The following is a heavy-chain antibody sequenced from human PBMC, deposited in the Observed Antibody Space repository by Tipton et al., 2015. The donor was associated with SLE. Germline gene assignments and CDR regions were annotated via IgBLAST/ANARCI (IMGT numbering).Heavy chain of an antibody. D-gene: IGHD3-3*01. CDR3: AKDPFGVVPPDY. Sequence: GSLRLSCAASGFTFSSYGMHWVRQAPGKGLEWVAFIRYDGSNKYYADSVKGRFTISRDNSKNTLYLQMNSLRAEDTAVYYCAKDPFGVVPPDYWGQGTLVTVSS. CDR2: IRYDGSNK. V-gene: IGHV3-30*02. CDR1: GFTFSSYG. J-gene: IGHJ4*02.